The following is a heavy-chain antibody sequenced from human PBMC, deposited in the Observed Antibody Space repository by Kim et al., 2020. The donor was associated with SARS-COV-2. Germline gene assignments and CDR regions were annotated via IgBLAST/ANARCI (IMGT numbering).Heavy chain of an antibody. J-gene: IGHJ4*02. Sequence: SETLSLTCAVYGGSFSGYYWSWIRQPPGKGLEWIGEINHSGRTNYNPSLKSRVTITVDTSKNQISLKLTSVTAADTAVYYCARRWSKTSGWGSHYCDLWGQGTPVTVSS. CDR3: ARRWSKTSGWGSHYCDL. CDR2: INHSGRT. V-gene: IGHV4-34*01. CDR1: GGSFSGYY. D-gene: IGHD3-10*01.